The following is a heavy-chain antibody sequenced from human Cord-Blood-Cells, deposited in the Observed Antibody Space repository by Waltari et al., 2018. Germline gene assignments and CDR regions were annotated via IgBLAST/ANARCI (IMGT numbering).Heavy chain of an antibody. CDR2: IYHSGST. Sequence: QVQLQESGPGLVKPSETLSITCAVSGYSISSGYYWGWIRQPPGKGLEWIGSIYHSGSTYYNPSLKSRVTISVDTSKNQFSLKLSSVTAADTAVYYCARGGSSWYFAFDIWGQGTMVTVSS. CDR1: GYSISSGYY. D-gene: IGHD6-13*01. V-gene: IGHV4-38-2*01. J-gene: IGHJ3*02. CDR3: ARGGSSWYFAFDI.